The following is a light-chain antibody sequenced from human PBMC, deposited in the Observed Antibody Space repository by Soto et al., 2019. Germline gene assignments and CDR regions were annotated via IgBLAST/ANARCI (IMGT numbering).Light chain of an antibody. J-gene: IGLJ1*01. V-gene: IGLV1-40*01. Sequence: QSVLTQPPSVSEAPGQRVTISCTGSSSNIGAGYEAHWYQQVPGTAPKLIIYENNNRPSGVPDRISGSKSGTSASLAITGLQAEDEAEYYCQSYASSLSGYVFGTGTKLTVL. CDR2: ENN. CDR1: SSNIGAGYE. CDR3: QSYASSLSGYV.